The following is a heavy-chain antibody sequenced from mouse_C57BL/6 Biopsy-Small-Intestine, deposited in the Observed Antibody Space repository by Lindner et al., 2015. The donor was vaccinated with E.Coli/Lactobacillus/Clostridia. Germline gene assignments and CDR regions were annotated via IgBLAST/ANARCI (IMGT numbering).Heavy chain of an antibody. CDR3: ARWGLEYYFDY. V-gene: IGHV1-82*01. CDR2: IYPGDGDT. D-gene: IGHD3-3*01. CDR1: GYAFSSSW. Sequence: VQLQESGPELVKPGASVKISCKASGYAFSSSWMNWVKQRPGKGLEWIGRIYPGDGDTNYNGKFKGKATLTADKSSSTAYMQLSSLTSEDSAVYFCARWGLEYYFDYWGQGTTPTVSS. J-gene: IGHJ2*01.